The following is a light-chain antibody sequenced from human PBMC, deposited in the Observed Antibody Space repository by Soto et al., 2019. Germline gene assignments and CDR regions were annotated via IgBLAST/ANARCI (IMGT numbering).Light chain of an antibody. CDR3: QQYNKWPPYT. CDR1: QSVSSN. Sequence: EIPMTQSPATLSVSPGERVTLSCRASQSVSSNLAWYQQKPGQAPGLLIYGASTRATGIPARFSGSGSGTEFTLTISSLQSEDFAVYYCQQYNKWPPYTFGQGTKLEIK. V-gene: IGKV3-15*01. CDR2: GAS. J-gene: IGKJ2*01.